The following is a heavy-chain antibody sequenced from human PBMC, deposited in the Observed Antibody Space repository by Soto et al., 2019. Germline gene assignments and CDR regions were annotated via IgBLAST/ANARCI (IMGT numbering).Heavy chain of an antibody. CDR1: GFTFTSSA. Sequence: ASVKVSCKASGFTFTSSAMQWVRQARGQRLEWIGWIVVGSGNTNYAQKFQERVTITRDMSTTTAYMELSSLRSEDTAVYYCAAAGDYDYTWGSYRFYAFDIWGQGTMVTVSS. CDR3: AAAGDYDYTWGSYRFYAFDI. J-gene: IGHJ3*02. V-gene: IGHV1-58*02. CDR2: IVVGSGNT. D-gene: IGHD3-16*02.